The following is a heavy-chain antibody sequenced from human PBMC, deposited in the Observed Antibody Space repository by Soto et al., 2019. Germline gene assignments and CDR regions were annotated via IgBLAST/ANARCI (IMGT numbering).Heavy chain of an antibody. CDR2: INPNSGGT. Sequence: GASVKVSCKASGYTFTGYYMHWVRQAPGQGLEWMGWINPNSGGTNYAQKFQGRVTMTRDTSISTAYMELSRLRSDDTAVYYCARVNVHSSGYYFLFDHWGQGTLVTVSS. CDR1: GYTFTGYY. V-gene: IGHV1-2*02. CDR3: ARVNVHSSGYYFLFDH. D-gene: IGHD3-22*01. J-gene: IGHJ4*02.